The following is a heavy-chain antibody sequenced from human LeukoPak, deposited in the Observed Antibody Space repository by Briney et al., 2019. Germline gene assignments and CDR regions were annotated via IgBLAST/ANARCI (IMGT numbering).Heavy chain of an antibody. D-gene: IGHD1/OR15-1a*01. J-gene: IGHJ3*02. CDR3: ARVAMDELGQRGVTSGAFDI. CDR2: IIPIFGTA. Sequence: ASVKVSCKASGGTFSSYAISWVRQAPGQGLEWMGGIIPIFGTANYAQKFQGRVTITTDESTSTAYMELSSLRSEDTAVYYCARVAMDELGQRGVTSGAFDIWGQGTMVTVSS. V-gene: IGHV1-69*05. CDR1: GGTFSSYA.